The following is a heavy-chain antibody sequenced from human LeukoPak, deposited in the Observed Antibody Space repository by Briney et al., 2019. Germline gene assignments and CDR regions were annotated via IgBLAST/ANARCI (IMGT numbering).Heavy chain of an antibody. V-gene: IGHV4-61*01. CDR2: IYDSGST. CDR3: ARDYGDHGQDYYYYYGMDV. D-gene: IGHD4-17*01. CDR1: GGSVSSGSYY. Sequence: SETLSLTCTVSGGSVSSGSYYWSWIRQPPGKGLEWIGYIYDSGSTNYNPSLKSRVTISVDTSKNQFSLKLSSVTAADTAVYYCARDYGDHGQDYYYYYGMDVWGKGTTVTVSS. J-gene: IGHJ6*04.